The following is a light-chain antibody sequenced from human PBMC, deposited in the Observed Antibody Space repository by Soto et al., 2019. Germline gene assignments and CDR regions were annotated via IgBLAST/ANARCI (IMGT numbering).Light chain of an antibody. CDR1: QSISSW. CDR2: DAS. Sequence: DIQMTQSPSTLSASVGDRVTITCRASQSISSWLAWYQQKPGKAPKLLIYDASSLESGVPSRFSGSGSGTEFTLTISRLEPEDFAVYYCQHSSPYTFGQGTKVDIK. J-gene: IGKJ2*01. V-gene: IGKV1-5*01. CDR3: QHSSPYT.